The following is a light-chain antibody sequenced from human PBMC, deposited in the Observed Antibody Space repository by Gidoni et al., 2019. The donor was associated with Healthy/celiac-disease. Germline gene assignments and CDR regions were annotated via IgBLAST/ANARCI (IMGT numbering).Light chain of an antibody. CDR3: QQYGSSIFT. J-gene: IGKJ3*01. CDR2: GAS. V-gene: IGKV3-20*01. Sequence: EIVLTQSPGTLSLSPGERATLSCRASQSVSSSYLAWYQRKPGQAPRLLIYGASSRATGIPDRLSGSGSGTDFTLTISRLEPEDFAVYYCQQYGSSIFTFGPGTKVDIK. CDR1: QSVSSSY.